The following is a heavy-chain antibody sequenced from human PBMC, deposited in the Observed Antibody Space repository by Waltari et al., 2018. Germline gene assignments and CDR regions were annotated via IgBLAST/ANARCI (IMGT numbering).Heavy chain of an antibody. D-gene: IGHD5-18*01. Sequence: EVQLVQSGAEVKKPGEYLKISCKASGYTFTNFWIAWVSQMPGKGLEYMGSIYPTDSDTRYRPSFQGQVTISVDKSSSTAYLQWSSLKASDTAMYYCARLHEGYSYGYQDYWGQGTLVTVSS. V-gene: IGHV5-51*01. CDR2: IYPTDSDT. CDR1: GYTFTNFW. CDR3: ARLHEGYSYGYQDY. J-gene: IGHJ4*02.